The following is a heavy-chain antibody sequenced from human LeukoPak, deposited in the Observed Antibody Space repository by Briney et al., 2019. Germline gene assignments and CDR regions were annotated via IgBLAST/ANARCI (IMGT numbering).Heavy chain of an antibody. CDR3: ARASVDTYYYYYMDV. CDR2: IIPIFGTA. V-gene: IGHV1-69*13. Sequence: ASVKVSCKASGGTFSSYAISWVRQAPGQGLEWMGGIIPIFGTANYAQKFQGRVTITADESTSTAYMELSSLRSEDTAVYYCARASVDTYYYYYMDVWGKGTTVTISS. J-gene: IGHJ6*03. CDR1: GGTFSSYA. D-gene: IGHD3-10*01.